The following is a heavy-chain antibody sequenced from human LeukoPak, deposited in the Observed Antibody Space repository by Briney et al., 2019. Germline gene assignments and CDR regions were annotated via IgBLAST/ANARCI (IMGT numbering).Heavy chain of an antibody. CDR2: IYYSGST. CDR3: ARVGELGPPRYYGSGSYYFYYFDY. Sequence: PSETLSLTCTVSGGSISSGSYYWSWIRQPPGKGLEWIGYIYYSGSTYYNPSLKSRVTISVDTSKNQFSLKLSSVTAADTAVYYCARVGELGPPRYYGSGSYYFYYFDYWGQGTLVTVSS. V-gene: IGHV4-30-4*08. CDR1: GGSISSGSYY. D-gene: IGHD3-10*01. J-gene: IGHJ4*02.